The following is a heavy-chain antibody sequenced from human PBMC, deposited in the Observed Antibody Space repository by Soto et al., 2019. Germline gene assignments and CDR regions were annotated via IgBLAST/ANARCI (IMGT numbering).Heavy chain of an antibody. V-gene: IGHV1-46*03. J-gene: IGHJ4*02. CDR3: AREPHSGSLGADY. D-gene: IGHD1-26*01. CDR2: INPSGGTT. Sequence: QVQLVQSGAEVKKPGASVKVSCKAFGYTLPIYYMPWVRQAPGQGLGWMGLINPSGGTTSYAQKFQDRVTMTRDTSTSTVYMELSSLRSEDTAVYYCAREPHSGSLGADYWGQGTLVTVSS. CDR1: GYTLPIYY.